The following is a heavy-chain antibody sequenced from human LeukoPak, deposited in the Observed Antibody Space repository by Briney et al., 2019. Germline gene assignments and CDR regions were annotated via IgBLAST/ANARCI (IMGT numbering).Heavy chain of an antibody. V-gene: IGHV4-38-2*02. CDR3: ARVRIGAAGFDY. Sequence: PSETLSLTCTVSGYSISSGYYWGWIRQPPGKGLEWIGSIYHSGSTYYNPSLKSRVTISVDTSKNQFSLKLSSVTAADTAVYYCARVRIGAAGFDYLGQGTLVTVSA. D-gene: IGHD6-13*01. CDR2: IYHSGST. J-gene: IGHJ4*02. CDR1: GYSISSGYY.